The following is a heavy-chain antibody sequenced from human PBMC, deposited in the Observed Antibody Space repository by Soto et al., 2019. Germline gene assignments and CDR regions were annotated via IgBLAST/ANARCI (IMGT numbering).Heavy chain of an antibody. Sequence: PSETLSLTCTVSGASTSGFYWSWIRKSAGKGLEWIGRIYATGPTDYNPSLKSRVMMSVDTSKRQFSLKLRSVTAADTAVYYCVRDGTKTLRDWFDPWGQGISVTVSS. CDR1: GASTSGFY. V-gene: IGHV4-4*07. D-gene: IGHD1-1*01. CDR3: VRDGTKTLRDWFDP. CDR2: IYATGPT. J-gene: IGHJ5*02.